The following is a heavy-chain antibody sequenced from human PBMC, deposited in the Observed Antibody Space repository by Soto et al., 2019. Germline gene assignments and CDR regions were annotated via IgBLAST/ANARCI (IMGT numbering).Heavy chain of an antibody. CDR2: ISGSGGST. Sequence: GGSLRLSCAASGFTFSSYAMSWVRQAPGKGLEWVSAISGSGGSTYYADSVKGRFTISRDNSKNTLYLQMNSLRAEDTAVYYSAKVMTTGPYYYTGMDVGGQGTTVTVSS. V-gene: IGHV3-23*01. D-gene: IGHD4-17*01. J-gene: IGHJ6*02. CDR3: AKVMTTGPYYYTGMDV. CDR1: GFTFSSYA.